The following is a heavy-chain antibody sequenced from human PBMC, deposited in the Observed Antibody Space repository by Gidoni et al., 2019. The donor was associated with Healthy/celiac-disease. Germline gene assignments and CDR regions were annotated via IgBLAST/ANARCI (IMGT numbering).Heavy chain of an antibody. Sequence: QVQLVESGGGLVKPGGSLRLSCAASRFTFSEYYMSWSRQAPGKGLEWFSYISSSRSYTNYADSVKGRFTINRDNAKNSLYLQMNSLRAEDTAVYYCARLLCMVRGVIGWFDPWGQGTLVTVSS. CDR2: ISSSRSYT. D-gene: IGHD3-10*01. CDR3: ARLLCMVRGVIGWFDP. V-gene: IGHV3-11*05. CDR1: RFTFSEYY. J-gene: IGHJ5*02.